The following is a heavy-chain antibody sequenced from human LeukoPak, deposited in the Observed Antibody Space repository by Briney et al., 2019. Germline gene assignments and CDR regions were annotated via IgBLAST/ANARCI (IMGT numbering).Heavy chain of an antibody. J-gene: IGHJ4*02. V-gene: IGHV1-46*01. CDR3: ARDGITMVRGVFDY. D-gene: IGHD3-10*01. Sequence: ASVKVSFKVSGYTFTSYYLHWVRQAPGQGLEWMGIINPSGGSTSYAQKFQGRVTMTRDTSTSTVYMELSSLRSEDTAVYYCARDGITMVRGVFDYWGQGTLVTVSS. CDR1: GYTFTSYY. CDR2: INPSGGST.